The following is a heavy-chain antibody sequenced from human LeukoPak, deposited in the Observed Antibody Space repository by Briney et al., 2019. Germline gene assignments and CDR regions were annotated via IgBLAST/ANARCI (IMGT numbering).Heavy chain of an antibody. CDR3: AREDNPLWFDP. CDR1: GFSFRTTT. V-gene: IGHV3-30*04. Sequence: GGSLRLSCAASGFSFRTTTMHWVRQAPGKGLEWVGLISYDERSNYYADSVKGRFTISRDNSNNTVHLQMNSLRPDDSALYYCAREDNPLWFDPWGQGTLVTVSS. J-gene: IGHJ5*02. D-gene: IGHD1-1*01. CDR2: ISYDERSN.